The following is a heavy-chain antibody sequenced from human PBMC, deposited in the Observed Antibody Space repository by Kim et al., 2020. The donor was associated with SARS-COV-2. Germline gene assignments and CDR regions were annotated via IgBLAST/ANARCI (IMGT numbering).Heavy chain of an antibody. CDR2: GRGGST. Sequence: GRGGSTYYEDSVMGRFTISRDNSKNTLYLQMNSLRAEDTAVYYCAKRLDYWGQGTLVTVSS. J-gene: IGHJ4*02. V-gene: IGHV3-23*01. CDR3: AKRLDY.